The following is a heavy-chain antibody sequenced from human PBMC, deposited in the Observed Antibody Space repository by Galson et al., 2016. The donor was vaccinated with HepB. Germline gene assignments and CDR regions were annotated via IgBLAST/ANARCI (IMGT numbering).Heavy chain of an antibody. V-gene: IGHV5-51*01. CDR2: IYPHDSHT. J-gene: IGHJ4*02. CDR1: GYNFINYW. Sequence: QSGAEVKKPGESLRISCKGSGYNFINYWIGWVRQMPGIGLEWMGIIYPHDSHTIYSPSFEGQVTISADQSTSTAYLQWSNVKASDTAIYYCVLWGPTLSDRWGPGTLVTVSS. D-gene: IGHD2/OR15-2a*01. CDR3: VLWGPTLSDR.